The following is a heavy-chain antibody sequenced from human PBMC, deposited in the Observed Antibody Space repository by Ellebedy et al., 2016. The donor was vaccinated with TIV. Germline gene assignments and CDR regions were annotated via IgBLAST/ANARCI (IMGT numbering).Heavy chain of an antibody. J-gene: IGHJ4*02. V-gene: IGHV1-8*01. D-gene: IGHD6-19*01. Sequence: ASVKVSXKASRYTFTSYDINWVRQATGQGLEWMGWMNPNSGNTGYAQKFQGRVTMTRNTSISTAYMELSSLRSEDTAVYYCASPLYSSGWDPTLDYWGQGTLVTVSS. CDR3: ASPLYSSGWDPTLDY. CDR1: RYTFTSYD. CDR2: MNPNSGNT.